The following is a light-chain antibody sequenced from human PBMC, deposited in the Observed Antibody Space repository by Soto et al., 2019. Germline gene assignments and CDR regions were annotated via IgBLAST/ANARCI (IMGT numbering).Light chain of an antibody. Sequence: IQLTQSPSSLSASVGDRVTITCRASQGISSYLAWYQQKPGKAPKLLIYAASTLQSGVPSGFSGSGSGTDFTLTISSLQPEDFATYYCQQLNSYPPFTFGPGTKVDI. V-gene: IGKV1-9*01. CDR1: QGISSY. CDR2: AAS. CDR3: QQLNSYPPFT. J-gene: IGKJ3*01.